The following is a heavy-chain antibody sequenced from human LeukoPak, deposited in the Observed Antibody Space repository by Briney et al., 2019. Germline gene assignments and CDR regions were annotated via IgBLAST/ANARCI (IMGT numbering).Heavy chain of an antibody. J-gene: IGHJ4*02. V-gene: IGHV3-23*01. CDR2: ISGSGGST. CDR1: GFTFSSYA. CDR3: ARAVSGYDFDY. Sequence: PGGTLRLSCAASGFTFSSYAMSWVRQAPGKGLEWVSAISGSGGSTYYADSVKGRFTISRDNAKNTLYLQMNSLRAEDTAVYYCARAVSGYDFDYWGQGTLVTVSS. D-gene: IGHD5-12*01.